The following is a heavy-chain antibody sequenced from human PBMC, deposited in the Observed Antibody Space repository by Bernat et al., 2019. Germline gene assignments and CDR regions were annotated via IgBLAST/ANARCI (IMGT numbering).Heavy chain of an antibody. CDR3: ARPILVRGVIWGNWFDP. CDR2: IIPIFGTT. J-gene: IGHJ5*02. V-gene: IGHV1-69*06. Sequence: QVQLVQSGAEVKKPGSSVKVSCKASGGTFSSYAISWVRQAPGQGLEWMGGIIPIFGTTNYAQRFQGRVTMTADKSTSTAYMELSSLRSEDTAVYYCARPILVRGVIWGNWFDPWGQGTLVTVSS. D-gene: IGHD3-10*01. CDR1: GGTFSSYA.